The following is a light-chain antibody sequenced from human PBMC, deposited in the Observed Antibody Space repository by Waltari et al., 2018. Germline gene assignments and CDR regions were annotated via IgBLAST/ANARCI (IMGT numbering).Light chain of an antibody. J-gene: IGLJ2*01. V-gene: IGLV3-25*03. CDR1: ALPNAF. Sequence: SYELTQPPSVSVSPGQTARITCSGDALPNAFTSWYQQKPGQAPLLLMYRDTERPSVIPERFSRSTSGTIVTLTITGVQAEDEADYYCQATDSSGDFVVFGGGTRLTVL. CDR3: QATDSSGDFVV. CDR2: RDT.